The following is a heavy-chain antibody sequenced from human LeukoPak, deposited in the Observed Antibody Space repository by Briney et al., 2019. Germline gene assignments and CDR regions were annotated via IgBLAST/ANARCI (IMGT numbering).Heavy chain of an antibody. CDR1: GFTFDDYG. V-gene: IGHV3-49*03. D-gene: IGHD3-22*01. CDR2: IRSKAYGGTT. Sequence: AGGSLRLSCAASGFTFDDYGMSWFRQAPGKGLEWVGFIRSKAYGGTTEYAASVKGRFTISRDDSKSIAYLQMNSLKTEDTAVYYCTRENRGLLRTRVTFADYWGQGTLVTVSS. J-gene: IGHJ4*02. CDR3: TRENRGLLRTRVTFADY.